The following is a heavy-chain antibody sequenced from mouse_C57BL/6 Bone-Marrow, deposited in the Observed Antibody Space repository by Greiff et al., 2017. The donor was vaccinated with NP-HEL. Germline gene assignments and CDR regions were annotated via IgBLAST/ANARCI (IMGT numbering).Heavy chain of an antibody. Sequence: VQLQESGAELARPGASVKLSCKASGYTFTSYGISWVKQRTGQGLEWIGEIYPRDGSTKYNEKFKGKATLTVDTSSSTAYMELHSLTSEDSAVYFCARGTTDGPYYFDYWGQGTTLTVSS. CDR2: IYPRDGST. J-gene: IGHJ2*01. CDR1: GYTFTSYG. D-gene: IGHD1-1*01. CDR3: ARGTTDGPYYFDY. V-gene: IGHV1-81*01.